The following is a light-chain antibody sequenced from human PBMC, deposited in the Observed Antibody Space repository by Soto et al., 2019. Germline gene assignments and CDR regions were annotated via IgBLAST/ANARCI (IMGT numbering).Light chain of an antibody. J-gene: IGKJ1*01. CDR3: QQYGSSGT. CDR2: GAS. V-gene: IGKV3-20*01. CDR1: QSVSNDY. Sequence: EIVLTQSPGTLSLSPGERATLSCRASQSVSNDYLAWYQQKPGQAPRLLIYGASNRATGIPDRFSGSWSGTDFTFTISRLEPEYFAVYYCQQYGSSGTFGQGTKVEIK.